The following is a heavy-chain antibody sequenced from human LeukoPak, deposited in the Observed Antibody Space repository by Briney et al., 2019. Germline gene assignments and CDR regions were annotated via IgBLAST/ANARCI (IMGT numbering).Heavy chain of an antibody. CDR2: INPNSGGT. Sequence: ASVKVSCKASGYTFTGYYMHWVRQAPGQGLEWMGWINPNSGGTNYAQKFQGRVIMTRDTSISTAYMELSRLRSDDTAVYYCARGYSGYLNPYYYMDVWGKGTTVTVSS. V-gene: IGHV1-2*02. D-gene: IGHD5-12*01. J-gene: IGHJ6*03. CDR1: GYTFTGYY. CDR3: ARGYSGYLNPYYYMDV.